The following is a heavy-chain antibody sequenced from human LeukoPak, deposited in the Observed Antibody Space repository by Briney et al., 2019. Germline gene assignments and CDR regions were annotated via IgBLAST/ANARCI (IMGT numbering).Heavy chain of an antibody. CDR3: ARLSDDGGLFDF. Sequence: SETLSLTCAVYGGSFSGYYWSWIRQPPGKGLEWIGEMNHSGSTNYNPSLKSRVTISVDTSKNQFSLRLTSVTAADTALYYCARLSDDGGLFDFWGQGTLVTVSS. D-gene: IGHD3-16*01. CDR1: GGSFSGYY. CDR2: MNHSGST. J-gene: IGHJ4*02. V-gene: IGHV4-34*01.